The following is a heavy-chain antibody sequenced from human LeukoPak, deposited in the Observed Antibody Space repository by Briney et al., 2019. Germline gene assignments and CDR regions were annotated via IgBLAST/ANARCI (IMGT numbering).Heavy chain of an antibody. CDR1: GFTFSSYS. J-gene: IGHJ6*03. V-gene: IGHV3-21*01. CDR3: ARDSKKPYCSSTSCYDYYYYMDV. CDR2: ISSSSSYI. Sequence: GGSLRLSCAASGFTFSSYSMNWVRQAPGKGLEWVSSISSSSSYIYYADSVKGRFTISRDNAKNSLYLQMNSLRAEDTAVYYCARDSKKPYCSSTSCYDYYYYMDVWGKGTTVTVSS. D-gene: IGHD2-2*01.